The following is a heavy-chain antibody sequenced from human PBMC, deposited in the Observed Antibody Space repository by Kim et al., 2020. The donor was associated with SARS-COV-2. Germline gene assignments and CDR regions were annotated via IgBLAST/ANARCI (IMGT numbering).Heavy chain of an antibody. Sequence: STSYAQKFQGRVTMTRDTSTSTGYMELSSLRSEDTAVYYCARERDWLYDYWGQGTLVTVSS. V-gene: IGHV1-46*01. CDR3: ARERDWLYDY. CDR2: ST. J-gene: IGHJ4*02. D-gene: IGHD3-9*01.